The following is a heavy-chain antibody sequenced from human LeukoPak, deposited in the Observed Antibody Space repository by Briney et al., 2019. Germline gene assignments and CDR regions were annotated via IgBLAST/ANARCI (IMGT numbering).Heavy chain of an antibody. V-gene: IGHV4-31*03. CDR2: TYYSGST. J-gene: IGHJ5*02. CDR3: ARAPDDYGGNSGDWFDP. CDR1: GGSISNGGYY. D-gene: IGHD4-23*01. Sequence: PSETLSLTCSVSGGSISNGGYYWSWIRQHPGKGLEWIGYTYYSGSTYYNPSLKSRITISVDTSKNQFSLKLSSVTAADTAVYYCARAPDDYGGNSGDWFDPWGQGTLVTVSS.